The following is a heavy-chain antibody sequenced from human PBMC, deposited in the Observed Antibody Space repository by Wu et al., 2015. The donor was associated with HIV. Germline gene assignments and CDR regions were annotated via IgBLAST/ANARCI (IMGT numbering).Heavy chain of an antibody. CDR3: VSFSPVYSGSYSWDV. CDR1: GYTFTDYY. J-gene: IGHJ6*02. Sequence: QVQLVQSGAEMKKPGASVKVSCKASGYTFTDYYMHWVRQAPGQGLEWMGIINPSGGTTSYAQKFQGRVTMTRDTSTSTVYMELSSLRSEDTAVYYCVSFSPVYSGSYSWDVWGQGTTVTVSS. CDR2: INPSGGTT. D-gene: IGHD3-10*01. V-gene: IGHV1-46*01.